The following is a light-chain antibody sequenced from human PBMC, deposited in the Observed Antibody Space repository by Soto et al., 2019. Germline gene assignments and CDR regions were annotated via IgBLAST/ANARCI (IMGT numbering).Light chain of an antibody. J-gene: IGLJ1*01. Sequence: QSALTQPASVSGSPGQSITISCTGTSSDVGGYKYVSWYQQHPDKAPKVMIYVVCNRPSGVSNRFSGSKSGNTASLTISGLQAEDEAVYYCGLYTSSDTPFVFGTGTKLTVL. CDR1: SSDVGGYKY. V-gene: IGLV2-14*01. CDR3: GLYTSSDTPFV. CDR2: VVC.